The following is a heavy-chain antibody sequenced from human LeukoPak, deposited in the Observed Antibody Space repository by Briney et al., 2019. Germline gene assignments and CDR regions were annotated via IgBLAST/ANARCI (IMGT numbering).Heavy chain of an antibody. Sequence: PGGSLRLSCAASGFTVSSNYMSWVRQAPGKGLEWVSVIYSGGSTYYADCVKGRFTISRDNSKNTLYLQMNSLRAEDTAVYYCATPGYSYGHYYYYYGMDVWGQGTTVTVSS. V-gene: IGHV3-66*01. CDR1: GFTVSSNY. CDR3: ATPGYSYGHYYYYYGMDV. CDR2: IYSGGST. D-gene: IGHD5-18*01. J-gene: IGHJ6*02.